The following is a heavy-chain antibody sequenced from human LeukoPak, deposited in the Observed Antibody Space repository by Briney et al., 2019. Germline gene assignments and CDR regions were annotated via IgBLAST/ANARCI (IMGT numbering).Heavy chain of an antibody. CDR2: MSYDGSNK. CDR1: GFTFSSYA. J-gene: IGHJ4*02. CDR3: AREGMATIPHY. D-gene: IGHD5-24*01. Sequence: PGGSLRLSCAASGFTFSSYAMHWVRQAPGKGLEWVAVMSYDGSNKYYADSVKGRFTISRDNSKNTLYLQMNSLRAEDTAVYYCAREGMATIPHYWGQGTLVTVSS. V-gene: IGHV3-30-3*01.